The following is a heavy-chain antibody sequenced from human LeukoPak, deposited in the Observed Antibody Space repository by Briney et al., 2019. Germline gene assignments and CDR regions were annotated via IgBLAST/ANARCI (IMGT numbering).Heavy chain of an antibody. CDR3: ARAMIVVGPGFDI. D-gene: IGHD3-22*01. J-gene: IGHJ3*02. CDR2: IKQDGSEK. CDR1: GFTFSSYW. V-gene: IGHV3-7*01. Sequence: AGGSVRLSCAASGFTFSSYWMSWVRQAPGKGLEWVANIKQDGSEKYYVDSVKGRFTISRDNAKNSLYLQMNSLRAEDTAVYYCARAMIVVGPGFDIWGQGTMVTVSS.